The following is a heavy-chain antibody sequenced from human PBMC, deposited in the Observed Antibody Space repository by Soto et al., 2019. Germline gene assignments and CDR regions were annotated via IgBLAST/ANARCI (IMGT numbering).Heavy chain of an antibody. CDR3: ARGHYYNSREGIWFDP. CDR2: IYYSGST. V-gene: IGHV4-59*01. J-gene: IGHJ5*02. Sequence: SETLSLTCTVSGGSISSYYWSWIRQPPGKGLEWIGYIYYSGSTNYNPSLKSRVTISVDTSKNQFSLKLSSVTAADTAVYYCARGHYYNSREGIWFDPWGQGTLVTVSS. CDR1: GGSISSYY. D-gene: IGHD3-22*01.